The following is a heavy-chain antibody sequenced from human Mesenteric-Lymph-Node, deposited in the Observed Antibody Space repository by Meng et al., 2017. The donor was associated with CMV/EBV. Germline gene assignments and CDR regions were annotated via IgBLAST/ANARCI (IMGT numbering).Heavy chain of an antibody. Sequence: GGSLRLSCAASGFTFSSYAMSWVRQAPGKGPEWVSAISGSGGSTYYADSVKGRFTISRDNAKNSLYLQMNSLRAEDTAVYYCARDRDYSSGWYGDAFDIWGQGTMVTVSS. V-gene: IGHV3-23*01. D-gene: IGHD6-19*01. CDR3: ARDRDYSSGWYGDAFDI. CDR2: ISGSGGST. CDR1: GFTFSSYA. J-gene: IGHJ3*02.